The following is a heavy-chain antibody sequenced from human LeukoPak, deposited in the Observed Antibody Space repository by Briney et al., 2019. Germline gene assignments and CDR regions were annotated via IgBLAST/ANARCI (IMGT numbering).Heavy chain of an antibody. Sequence: GGSLRLSCAASRFTFSDYYMVWIRQAPGKGLEWISYISNSGNYANYADSVKGRFTISRDSAKNSLSLQMNSLRPDDTAVYYCARADRTSWFDYWGQGILVTVSS. D-gene: IGHD2-2*01. CDR1: RFTFSDYY. CDR2: ISNSGNYA. CDR3: ARADRTSWFDY. J-gene: IGHJ4*02. V-gene: IGHV3-11*05.